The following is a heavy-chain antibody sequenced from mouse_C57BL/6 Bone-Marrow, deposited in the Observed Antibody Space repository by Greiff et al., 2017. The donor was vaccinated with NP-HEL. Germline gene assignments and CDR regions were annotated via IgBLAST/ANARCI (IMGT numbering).Heavy chain of an antibody. Sequence: DVKLVESGPGLVKPSQSLSLTCSVTGYSITSGYYWNWIRQFPGNKLEWMGYISYDGSNNYNPSLKNRISITRDTSKNQFFLKLNSVTTEDTATYYCATFYYYYAMDYWGQGTSVTVSS. V-gene: IGHV3-6*01. D-gene: IGHD1-1*01. J-gene: IGHJ4*01. CDR1: GYSITSGYY. CDR3: ATFYYYYAMDY. CDR2: ISYDGSN.